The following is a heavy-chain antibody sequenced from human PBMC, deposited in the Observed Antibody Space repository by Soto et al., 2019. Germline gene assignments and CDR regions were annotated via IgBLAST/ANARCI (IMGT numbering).Heavy chain of an antibody. CDR1: GDTFNFYS. D-gene: IGHD3-10*01. Sequence: QVKLVQSGAEVKRPGSSVKVSCKASGDTFNFYSINWVRQAPGLGLEWMGMVNPIVSMSNYAQKFQGRVTMTADKSTSTADMELSSLRSEDTAIYYCASSYGSGYRAFDYWGQGALVTVSS. J-gene: IGHJ4*02. CDR2: VNPIVSMS. CDR3: ASSYGSGYRAFDY. V-gene: IGHV1-69*02.